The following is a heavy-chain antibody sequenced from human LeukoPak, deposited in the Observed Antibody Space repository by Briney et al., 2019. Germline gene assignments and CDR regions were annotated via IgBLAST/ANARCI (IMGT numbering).Heavy chain of an antibody. CDR1: GYRFNSYW. CDR2: IYPGDSDT. J-gene: IGHJ4*02. D-gene: IGHD1-26*01. CDR3: ARRSGSFQGDYNFDY. V-gene: IGHV5-51*01. Sequence: GESLKISCKGSGYRFNSYWIGWVRRMPGKGLEWMAIIYPGDSDTRYSPSFQGQVTISADKSISTAYLQWSSLKASDTAMYYCARRSGSFQGDYNFDYWGQGTLVTVSS.